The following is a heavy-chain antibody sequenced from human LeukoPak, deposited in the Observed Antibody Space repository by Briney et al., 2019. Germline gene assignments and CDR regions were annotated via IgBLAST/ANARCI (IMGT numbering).Heavy chain of an antibody. CDR3: ARSVTIFGVLTPDNAFDI. CDR1: GYTFTSYY. V-gene: IGHV1-2*02. CDR2: INPNSGGT. Sequence: ASVKVSCKASGYTFTSYYMHWVRQAPGQGLEWMGWINPNSGGTNYAQKFEGRVTMTRDTSIITAYMELSRLRSDDTAVYYCARSVTIFGVLTPDNAFDIWGQGTMVTVSS. D-gene: IGHD3-3*01. J-gene: IGHJ3*02.